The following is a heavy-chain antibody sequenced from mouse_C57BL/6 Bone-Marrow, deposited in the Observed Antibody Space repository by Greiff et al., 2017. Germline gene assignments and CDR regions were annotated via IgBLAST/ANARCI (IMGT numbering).Heavy chain of an antibody. J-gene: IGHJ3*01. CDR2: IHPNSGST. Sequence: QVQLQQPGAELVKPGASVKLSCKASGYTFTSYWMHWVKQRPGQGLEWIGMIHPNSGSTNYNEKFKSKATLTVDKSSITAYMQLSSLTSEDSSVCYCAKGYYSNPGFAYWGQGTLVTVSA. V-gene: IGHV1-64*01. D-gene: IGHD2-5*01. CDR1: GYTFTSYW. CDR3: AKGYYSNPGFAY.